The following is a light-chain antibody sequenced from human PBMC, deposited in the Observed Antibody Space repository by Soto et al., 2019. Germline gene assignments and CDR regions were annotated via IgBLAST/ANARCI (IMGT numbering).Light chain of an antibody. CDR3: QQDVRSPPSWT. CDR2: DAS. V-gene: IGKV3-20*01. J-gene: IGKJ1*01. CDR1: QSVSSSY. Sequence: ETVLTQSPGTLSLSPGERATLSCRASQSVSSSYLTWYQQKPGQAPSLLIYDASSIATGIPYRFSGSGSGTDFNLTISRLVPEYFAVYYCQQDVRSPPSWTFGQVTKVEIK.